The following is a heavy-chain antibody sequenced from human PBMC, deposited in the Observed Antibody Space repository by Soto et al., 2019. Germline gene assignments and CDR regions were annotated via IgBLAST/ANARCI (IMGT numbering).Heavy chain of an antibody. D-gene: IGHD1-1*01. J-gene: IGHJ4*02. Sequence: QVQLQESGPGLVKPSQTLSLTCTVSGGSLSSGTYYWTWIRQHPGKGLEWVGYINHSGRTYYNPALQSRVMIAENTSKNQFPLKLSSVTAADTAVYYCASLKTGSTYYFDYWGQGTLVTVSS. CDR1: GGSLSSGTYY. V-gene: IGHV4-31*03. CDR3: ASLKTGSTYYFDY. CDR2: INHSGRT.